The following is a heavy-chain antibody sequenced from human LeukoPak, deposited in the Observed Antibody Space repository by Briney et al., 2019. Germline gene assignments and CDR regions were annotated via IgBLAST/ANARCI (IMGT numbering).Heavy chain of an antibody. Sequence: SETLSLTCTVSGGSLSSGGYSWSWIRQPPGKGQEWIGYIYQSGSTYYNPSLKSRVTISVDRSRNQFSLQLSSVTAADTAVYYCAREVAYYFDYWGQGTLVTVSS. V-gene: IGHV4-30-2*01. J-gene: IGHJ4*02. CDR3: AREVAYYFDY. CDR2: IYQSGST. CDR1: GGSLSSGGYS.